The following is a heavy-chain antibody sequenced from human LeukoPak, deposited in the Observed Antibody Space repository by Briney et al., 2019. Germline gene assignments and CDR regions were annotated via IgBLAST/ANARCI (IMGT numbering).Heavy chain of an antibody. J-gene: IGHJ6*03. D-gene: IGHD6-13*01. CDR2: IYYSGST. CDR1: GGSISSYY. Sequence: SETLSLTCTVSGGSISSYYWSWIRQPPGKGLEWIGYIYYSGSTNYNPSLKSRVTISVDTSKNQFSLKLSSVTAADTAVYYCAGRDSSWYQGGYYYYYMDVWGKGTTVTVSS. CDR3: AGRDSSWYQGGYYYYYMDV. V-gene: IGHV4-59*08.